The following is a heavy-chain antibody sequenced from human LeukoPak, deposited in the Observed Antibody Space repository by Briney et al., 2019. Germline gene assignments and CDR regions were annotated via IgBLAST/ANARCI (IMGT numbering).Heavy chain of an antibody. CDR3: ARGPTVSSTWDY. D-gene: IGHD2-2*01. CDR1: GFTVSSAY. Sequence: GGSLRLSCAASGFTVSSAYVSWVRQAPGKGLEWVSSIYGGDNREYSDSVKGRFTISRDDSKNTVFLQMSSLRVEDTAVYYCARGPTVSSTWDYWGQGTLVTVSP. V-gene: IGHV3-53*01. CDR2: IYGGDNR. J-gene: IGHJ4*02.